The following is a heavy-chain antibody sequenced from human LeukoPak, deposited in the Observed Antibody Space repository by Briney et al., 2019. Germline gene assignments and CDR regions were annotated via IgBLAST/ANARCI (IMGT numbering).Heavy chain of an antibody. D-gene: IGHD2-2*01. CDR2: ISWNSGSI. CDR3: ARDVFGSEYPFDF. CDR1: GFTFDDYA. V-gene: IGHV3-9*01. J-gene: IGHJ4*02. Sequence: PGGSLRLSCAASGFTFDDYAMHWVRQAPGKGLEWVSGISWNSGSIGYADSVKGRFTISRDNARNSLYLHMNSLRAEDTAVYYCARDVFGSEYPFDFWGQGTLVTVSS.